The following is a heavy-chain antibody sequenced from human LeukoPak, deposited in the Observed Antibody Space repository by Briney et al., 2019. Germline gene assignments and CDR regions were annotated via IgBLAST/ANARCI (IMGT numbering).Heavy chain of an antibody. V-gene: IGHV1-46*01. CDR2: INPSGGST. CDR3: ARGGQRVWFGEYNDY. Sequence: ASVKVSCKASGCTFTSYYMHWVRQAPGQGLEWMGIINPSGGSTSYAQKFQGRVTITRDTSTSTVYMELSSLRSEDTAVYYCARGGQRVWFGEYNDYWGQGTLVTVSS. D-gene: IGHD3-10*01. J-gene: IGHJ4*02. CDR1: GCTFTSYY.